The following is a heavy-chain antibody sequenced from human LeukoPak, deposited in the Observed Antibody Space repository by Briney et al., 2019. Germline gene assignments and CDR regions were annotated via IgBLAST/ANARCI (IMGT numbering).Heavy chain of an antibody. J-gene: IGHJ4*02. CDR2: IIPIFGTA. Sequence: ASVKVSCKASGGTFSSYAISWVRQAPGQGLEWMEGIIPIFGTANYAQKFQGRVTITTDESTSTAYMELSSQRSEDTAVYYCASTSGIAARTTYFDYWGQGTLVTVSS. CDR1: GGTFSSYA. D-gene: IGHD6-13*01. CDR3: ASTSGIAARTTYFDY. V-gene: IGHV1-69*05.